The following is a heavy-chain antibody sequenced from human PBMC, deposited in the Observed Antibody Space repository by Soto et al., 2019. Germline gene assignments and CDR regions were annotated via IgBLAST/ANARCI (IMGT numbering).Heavy chain of an antibody. J-gene: IGHJ4*02. CDR1: GFTFNDYG. CDR2: IIWNGGIT. V-gene: IGHV3-20*04. D-gene: IGHD3-10*01. Sequence: EVQLVESGGGVVRLGGSLRVSCAASGFTFNDYGMSWVRQAPGKGLEWVSAIIWNGGITGYADSVKGRFTISRDNAKNSLYLQMNSLRAEDTALYYCARDGGSSEFDYWGQGTLVTVSS. CDR3: ARDGGSSEFDY.